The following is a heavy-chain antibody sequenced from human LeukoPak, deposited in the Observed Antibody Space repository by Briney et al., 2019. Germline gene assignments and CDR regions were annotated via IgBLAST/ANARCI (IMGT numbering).Heavy chain of an antibody. Sequence: GKSLPLSCAASGFIFINSWMYWFRQLPGKGLECLSRVDGDGTGTSYANSAKRRFTISRDNAKNTLNLQMNSLRVEDTAVYYCATIFEFWGQGILVTVSS. V-gene: IGHV3-74*01. CDR3: ATIFEF. J-gene: IGHJ4*02. CDR1: GFIFINSW. CDR2: VDGDGTGT.